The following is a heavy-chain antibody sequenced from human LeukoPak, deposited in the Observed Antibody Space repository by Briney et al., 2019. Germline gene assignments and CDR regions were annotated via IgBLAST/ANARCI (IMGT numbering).Heavy chain of an antibody. CDR1: GFTFSSYS. V-gene: IGHV3-48*01. Sequence: GGFLRLSCAASGFTFSSYSMNWVRQAPGKGLEWVSYISSSSSTIYYADSVKGRFTISRDNAKNSLYLQMNSLRAEDTAVYYCASLEYYYGSGNYYWGQGTLVTVSS. CDR3: ASLEYYYGSGNYY. J-gene: IGHJ4*02. CDR2: ISSSSSTI. D-gene: IGHD3-10*01.